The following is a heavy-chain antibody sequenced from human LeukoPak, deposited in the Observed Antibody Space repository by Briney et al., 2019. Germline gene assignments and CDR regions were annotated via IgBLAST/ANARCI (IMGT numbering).Heavy chain of an antibody. J-gene: IGHJ6*03. CDR3: ARGTSSDYYYYYMDV. V-gene: IGHV1-69*05. CDR2: IIPIFGTA. Sequence: SVKVSCKASGSTFSTYAISWVRQAPGQGLEWMGGIIPIFGTANYAQKFQGRVTITTDESTSTAYMELSSLRSEDTAVYYCARGTSSDYYYYYMDVWGKGTTVTVSS. CDR1: GSTFSTYA. D-gene: IGHD6-6*01.